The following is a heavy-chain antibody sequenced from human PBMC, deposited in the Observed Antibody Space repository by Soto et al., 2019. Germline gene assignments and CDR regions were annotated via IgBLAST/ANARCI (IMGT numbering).Heavy chain of an antibody. Sequence: SETLSLTCTVSGGSISSYYWSWIRQPPGKGLEWIGYIYYSGSTFYNPSLKSRVTISVDTSKNQFSLKLSSVTAADTAVYYCARSGITIFPRWFDPWGPGTLVTVSS. CDR3: ARSGITIFPRWFDP. D-gene: IGHD3-9*01. V-gene: IGHV4-59*12. CDR1: GGSISSYY. J-gene: IGHJ5*02. CDR2: IYYSGST.